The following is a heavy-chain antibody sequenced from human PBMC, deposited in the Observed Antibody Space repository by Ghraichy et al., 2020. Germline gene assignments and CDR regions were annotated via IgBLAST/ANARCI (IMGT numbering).Heavy chain of an antibody. Sequence: ASVKVSCKASGYTFTSYAMHWVRQAPGQRLEWMGWINAGNGNTKYSQKFQGRVTITRDTSASTAYMELSSLRSEDTAVYYCARDLQQWPQGYFDLWGRGTLVTVSS. V-gene: IGHV1-3*01. D-gene: IGHD6-19*01. CDR3: ARDLQQWPQGYFDL. J-gene: IGHJ2*01. CDR2: INAGNGNT. CDR1: GYTFTSYA.